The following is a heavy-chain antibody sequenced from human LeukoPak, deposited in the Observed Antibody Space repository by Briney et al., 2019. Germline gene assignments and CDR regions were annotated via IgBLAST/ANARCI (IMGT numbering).Heavy chain of an antibody. J-gene: IGHJ4*02. CDR3: ARLERGVDTAMVYYFDY. V-gene: IGHV4-39*01. CDR2: IYYSGST. D-gene: IGHD5-18*01. Sequence: SETLSLTCTVSGGSISSSSYYWGWIRQPPGKGLEWIGSIYYSGSTYYNPSLKSRVTISVDTSKNQFSLKLSSVTAADTAVYYCARLERGVDTAMVYYFDYWGQGTLVTVSS. CDR1: GGSISSSSYY.